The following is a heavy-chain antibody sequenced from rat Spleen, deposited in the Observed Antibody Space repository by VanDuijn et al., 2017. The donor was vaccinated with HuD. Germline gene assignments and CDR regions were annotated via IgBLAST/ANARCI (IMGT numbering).Heavy chain of an antibody. CDR3: ARHLREASGVMDA. Sequence: QVQLKESGPGLVQPSQTLSLTCTVSGFSLTNYHVSWVRQSPGKSLVWMGTIWAGGGVNYNSAVQSRLSISRDTSKSQVFLKMNSLQPEDTGTYYCARHLREASGVMDAWGQGASVTVSS. CDR2: IWAGGGV. J-gene: IGHJ4*01. V-gene: IGHV2-72*01. CDR1: GFSLTNYH. D-gene: IGHD4-3*01.